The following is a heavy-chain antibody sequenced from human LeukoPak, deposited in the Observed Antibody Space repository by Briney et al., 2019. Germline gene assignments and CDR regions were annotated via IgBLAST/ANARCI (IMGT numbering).Heavy chain of an antibody. CDR1: GFTFSSYA. V-gene: IGHV3-23*01. D-gene: IGHD6-19*01. J-gene: IGHJ5*01. Sequence: GGSLRLSCAASGFTFSSYAMSWVRQAPGQGLEWVSGISGRAENTYYADSVKGRFTISRDNSKNTLYLQMDSLRVEDTALYYCAKGDRSGWYESNWFDSWGQGTLVTVFS. CDR2: ISGRAENT. CDR3: AKGDRSGWYESNWFDS.